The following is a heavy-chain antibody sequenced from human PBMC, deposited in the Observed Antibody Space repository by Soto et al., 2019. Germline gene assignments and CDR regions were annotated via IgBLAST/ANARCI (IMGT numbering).Heavy chain of an antibody. CDR3: ARDRESHSSSWYSTFDY. V-gene: IGHV1-2*02. D-gene: IGHD6-13*01. J-gene: IGHJ4*02. Sequence: ASVKVSCKASGYTFTGYYMHWVRQAPGQGLEWMGWINPNSGGTNYAQKFQGRVTMTRDTSISTAYMELSRLRSDDTAVYYCARDRESHSSSWYSTFDYWGQGTLVTVYS. CDR1: GYTFTGYY. CDR2: INPNSGGT.